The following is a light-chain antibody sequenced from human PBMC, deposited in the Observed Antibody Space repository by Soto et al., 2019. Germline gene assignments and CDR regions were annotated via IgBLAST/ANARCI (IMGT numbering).Light chain of an antibody. CDR1: QNIKKY. J-gene: IGKJ4*01. V-gene: IGKV1-39*01. Sequence: DIQMTQSPSSLSASVGDRVTITCRASQNIKKYLNWYQQKPGKAPNLLIYTASSLQVGLPSRFSGSGSGTDFTLTISSLEPEDFAVYYCQQRSNSLTFGGGTKVDIK. CDR2: TAS. CDR3: QQRSNSLT.